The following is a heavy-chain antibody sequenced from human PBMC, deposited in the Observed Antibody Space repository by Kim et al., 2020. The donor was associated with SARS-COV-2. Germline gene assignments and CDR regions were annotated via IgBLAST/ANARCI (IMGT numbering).Heavy chain of an antibody. Sequence: GGSLRLSCAASGFIFSKFWMSWVRQAPGKGLEWVANIKQDGSEKYYEDSAKGRFTISRDNAKNSLYLQMNSLRAEDTAVYYCTRGTASEYLYHYGMDVWGQGTTVTVSS. J-gene: IGHJ6*02. CDR3: TRGTASEYLYHYGMDV. CDR2: IKQDGSEK. D-gene: IGHD3-16*01. CDR1: GFIFSKFW. V-gene: IGHV3-7*01.